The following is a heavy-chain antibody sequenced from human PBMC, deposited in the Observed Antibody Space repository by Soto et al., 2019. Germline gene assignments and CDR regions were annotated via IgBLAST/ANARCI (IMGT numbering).Heavy chain of an antibody. V-gene: IGHV4-30-4*01. CDR1: GGSISSGDYY. CDR3: ARVSDYDTSGYYDAFDI. CDR2: INYSGST. Sequence: QVQLQESGPGLVKPSRTLSLTCTVSGGSISSGDYYWSWIRQSPGKGLEWIGYINYSGSTYYNPSLKSRVTISVDTSKNQFSLRLSSVTAADTAVYYCARVSDYDTSGYYDAFDIWGQGTMVTVSS. J-gene: IGHJ3*02. D-gene: IGHD3-22*01.